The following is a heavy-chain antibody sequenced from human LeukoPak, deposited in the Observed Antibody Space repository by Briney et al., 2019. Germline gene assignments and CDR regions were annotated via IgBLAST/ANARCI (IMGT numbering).Heavy chain of an antibody. CDR2: IIPMFDTT. CDR1: RGTFSSYG. V-gene: IGHV1-69*06. D-gene: IGHD3-16*01. Sequence: GASVKASCKASRGTFSSYGITWVRQAPGQGLEWMGGIIPMFDTTSYAQKFQGRVTFTADKSTSTAYMELRSLRSEDTALYYCARVLDDYVWGSHNWFDPWGQGTLVTVSS. J-gene: IGHJ5*02. CDR3: ARVLDDYVWGSHNWFDP.